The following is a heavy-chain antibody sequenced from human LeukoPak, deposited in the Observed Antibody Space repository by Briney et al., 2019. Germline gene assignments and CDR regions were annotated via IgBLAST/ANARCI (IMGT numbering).Heavy chain of an antibody. Sequence: PSETLSLTCTVSGGSISSYYWSWIRQPPGKGLEWIGYIYYSGSTNYNPSLKSRVTISVDTSKNQFSLKLSSVTAADTAVYYCARGVRGGLRYYMDVWGKGTTVTISS. J-gene: IGHJ6*03. CDR3: ARGVRGGLRYYMDV. CDR1: GGSISSYY. V-gene: IGHV4-59*01. D-gene: IGHD3-10*01. CDR2: IYYSGST.